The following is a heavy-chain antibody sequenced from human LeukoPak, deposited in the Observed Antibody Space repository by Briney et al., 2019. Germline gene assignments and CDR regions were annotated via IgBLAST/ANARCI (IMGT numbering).Heavy chain of an antibody. CDR2: IYTSGST. Sequence: SETLSLTCTVSGGSISSSSYYWSWIRQPAGKGLEWIGRIYTSGSTNYNPSLKSRVTMSVDTSKNQFSLKLSSVTAADTAVYYCARVGGSTSCCPRYYYYMDVWGKGTTVTVSS. CDR1: GGSISSSSYY. J-gene: IGHJ6*03. V-gene: IGHV4-61*02. D-gene: IGHD2-2*01. CDR3: ARVGGSTSCCPRYYYYMDV.